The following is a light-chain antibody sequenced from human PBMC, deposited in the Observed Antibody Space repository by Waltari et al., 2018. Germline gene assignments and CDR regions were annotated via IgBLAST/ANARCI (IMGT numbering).Light chain of an antibody. Sequence: EIVLTQSPATLSVSPGERATLSCRASQSVRINLAWYLHKPGQAPRLLIYGASTRATSIPSRFSGSGSGTEFTLTISSLQSEDFAVYYCQQYDNWPPYTFGQGTKLEIK. J-gene: IGKJ2*01. V-gene: IGKV3D-15*01. CDR2: GAS. CDR1: QSVRIN. CDR3: QQYDNWPPYT.